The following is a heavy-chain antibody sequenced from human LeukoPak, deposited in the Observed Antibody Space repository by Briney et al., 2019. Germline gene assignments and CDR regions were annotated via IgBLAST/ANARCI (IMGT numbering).Heavy chain of an antibody. CDR3: AGDGGSNWYPNWFDP. J-gene: IGHJ5*02. V-gene: IGHV3-9*01. Sequence: PGGSLRLSCAASGFTFDDYAMHWVRQAPGKGLEWVSGISWNSGSIGYADSVKGRFTISRDNAKNSLYLQMSSLRDDDTALYYCAGDGGSNWYPNWFDPWGQGTLVTVST. CDR2: ISWNSGSI. D-gene: IGHD6-13*01. CDR1: GFTFDDYA.